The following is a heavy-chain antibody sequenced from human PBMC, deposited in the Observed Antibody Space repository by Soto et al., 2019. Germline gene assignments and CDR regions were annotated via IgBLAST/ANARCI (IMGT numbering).Heavy chain of an antibody. J-gene: IGHJ4*02. CDR3: ARGINAAAPGTLAY. D-gene: IGHD6-13*01. CDR2: MCYSGST. Sequence: SETLCLTCTVSGGSIRNYGGNWIRKNPGKGPEWIGYMCYSGSTNYNPSLKSRVTISVDTSKNQFSLKLSSVTAADTAVYYCARGINAAAPGTLAYWGQGTLVTVSS. CDR1: GGSIRNYG. V-gene: IGHV4-59*01.